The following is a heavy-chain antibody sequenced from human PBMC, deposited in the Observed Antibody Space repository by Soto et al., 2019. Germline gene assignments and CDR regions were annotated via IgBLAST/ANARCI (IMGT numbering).Heavy chain of an antibody. CDR1: GGSISGYY. Sequence: PSETLSLTCTVSGGSISGYYWSWIRQPPGKGLEWIGYIYNTGSTGYNPSFNSRVTISVDTSKNQFSLKLNSVTAADTAVYYCARDLWGYCGTDCYPLDVWGQGTTVTVS. D-gene: IGHD2-21*02. V-gene: IGHV4-59*01. CDR2: IYNTGST. J-gene: IGHJ6*02. CDR3: ARDLWGYCGTDCYPLDV.